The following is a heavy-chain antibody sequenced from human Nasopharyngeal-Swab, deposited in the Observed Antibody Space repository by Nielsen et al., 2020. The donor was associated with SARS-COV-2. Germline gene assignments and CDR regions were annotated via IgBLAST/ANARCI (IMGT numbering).Heavy chain of an antibody. J-gene: IGHJ4*02. CDR3: ARDAPAHYGAFY. D-gene: IGHD4-17*01. V-gene: IGHV3-30*03. CDR2: LSFDDTNE. Sequence: GESLKISCAASGFTFSDYGMHWVRQAPGKGLEWVASLSFDDTNEFYVVSVKGRFTISRDNSKNTLYLQMDSLRGEDTAVYYCARDAPAHYGAFYWGRGTLVTVSS. CDR1: GFTFSDYG.